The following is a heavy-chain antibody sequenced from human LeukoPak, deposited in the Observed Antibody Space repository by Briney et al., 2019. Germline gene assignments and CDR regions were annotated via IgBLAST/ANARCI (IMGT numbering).Heavy chain of an antibody. Sequence: GGSLRLSCAAPGFTFSSYSMNWVRQAPGKGLEWVSSISSSSSYIYYADSVKGRFTISRDNAKNSLYLQMNSLRAEDTAVYYCASIDYGGNSPYYFDYWGQGTLVTVSS. J-gene: IGHJ4*02. CDR3: ASIDYGGNSPYYFDY. CDR2: ISSSSSYI. CDR1: GFTFSSYS. V-gene: IGHV3-21*01. D-gene: IGHD4-23*01.